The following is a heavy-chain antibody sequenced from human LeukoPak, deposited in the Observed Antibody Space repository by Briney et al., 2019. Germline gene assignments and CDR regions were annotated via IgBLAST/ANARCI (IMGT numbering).Heavy chain of an antibody. CDR1: GGSFSGYY. CDR2: INHGGTT. V-gene: IGHV4-34*01. D-gene: IGHD1-7*01. CDR3: ARGPYNWNYFSRFDP. J-gene: IGHJ5*02. Sequence: PSETLSLTCAVYGGSFSGYYWNWIRQPPGKGLEWIGDINHGGTTNYNPSLKTRVTISVDTSKSQFSLKLNSVTAADTAVYYCARGPYNWNYFSRFDPWGQGTLVTVSS.